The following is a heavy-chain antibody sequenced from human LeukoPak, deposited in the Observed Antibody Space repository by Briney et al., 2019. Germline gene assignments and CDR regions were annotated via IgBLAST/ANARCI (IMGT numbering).Heavy chain of an antibody. V-gene: IGHV1-46*01. CDR2: INPSGGST. D-gene: IGHD2-15*01. CDR1: GYTFTSCY. J-gene: IGHJ3*02. CDR3: ATSRYCSGGSCYEFAFDI. Sequence: ASVKVSCKASGYTFTSCYMHWVRPAPGQGHEWMGIINPSGGSTSYAQKSQGRVTMTRDMSTSTVYMELSSLRSEDTAVYYCATSRYCSGGSCYEFAFDIWGQGTMVTVSS.